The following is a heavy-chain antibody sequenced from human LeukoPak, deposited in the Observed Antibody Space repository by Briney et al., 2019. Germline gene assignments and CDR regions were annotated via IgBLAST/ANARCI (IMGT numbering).Heavy chain of an antibody. V-gene: IGHV3-74*01. CDR3: ARDGSSWGPHFDY. CDR1: GFTFSSYW. D-gene: IGHD6-13*01. CDR2: IKTDGSIT. J-gene: IGHJ4*02. Sequence: GGSLRLSCAASGFTFSSYWMHWVRQAPGKGLVWVSRIKTDGSITSYADSVKGRFTTSRDNAKNTLYVQMNSLRVEDTAVYYCARDGSSWGPHFDYWGQGTLVTVSS.